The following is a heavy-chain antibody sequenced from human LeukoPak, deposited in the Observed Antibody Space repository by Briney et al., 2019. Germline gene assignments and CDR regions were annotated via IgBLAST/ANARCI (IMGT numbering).Heavy chain of an antibody. V-gene: IGHV1-18*01. Sequence: GASVKVSCKASGYTFTDYGIAWVRQVPGQGLEWMGWISTYNDITKYAEKVEDRVTMTTDTSTSTVYMELRSPRSDDTAIYYCARGAFYYGSGSYGGDYFDDWGQGTRVTVSS. CDR2: ISTYNDIT. CDR3: ARGAFYYGSGSYGGDYFDD. D-gene: IGHD3-10*01. CDR1: GYTFTDYG. J-gene: IGHJ4*02.